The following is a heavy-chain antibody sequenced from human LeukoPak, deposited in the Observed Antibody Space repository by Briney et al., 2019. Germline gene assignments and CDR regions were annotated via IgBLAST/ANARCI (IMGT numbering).Heavy chain of an antibody. CDR3: ARVLVVTAMKRWFDP. CDR2: INYSGSA. D-gene: IGHD2-21*02. Sequence: SETLSLTCTVSGDSISSFYWSWIRQPPGKGLEWIGLINYSGSANYNPSLKSRVTISVDTSKNQVSMNLRSVTGADTAVYYCARVLVVTAMKRWFDPWGQGTLVTVSS. V-gene: IGHV4-59*01. CDR1: GDSISSFY. J-gene: IGHJ5*02.